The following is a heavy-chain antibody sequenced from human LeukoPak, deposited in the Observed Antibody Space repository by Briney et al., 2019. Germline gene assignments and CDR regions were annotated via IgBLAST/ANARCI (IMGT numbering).Heavy chain of an antibody. CDR3: AGGSSGYYLDPFDI. CDR2: TSYDGSNE. V-gene: IGHV3-30*03. D-gene: IGHD3-22*01. CDR1: GFSFSSYG. Sequence: GGSLRLSCAASGFSFSSYGMHWVRQAPGKGLEWVAVTSYDGSNEYYADSVKGRFTISRDNSKNTLNLQMSSLRAEDTAVYYCAGGSSGYYLDPFDIWGQGTMVTVPS. J-gene: IGHJ3*02.